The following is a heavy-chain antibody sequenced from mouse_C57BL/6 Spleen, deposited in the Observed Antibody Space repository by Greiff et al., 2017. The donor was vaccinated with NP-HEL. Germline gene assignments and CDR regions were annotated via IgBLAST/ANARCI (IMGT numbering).Heavy chain of an antibody. CDR2: IHPNSGST. J-gene: IGHJ1*03. CDR1: GYTFTSYW. V-gene: IGHV1-64*01. D-gene: IGHD1-1*01. Sequence: QVHVKQSGAELVKPGASVKLSCKASGYTFTSYWMHWVKQRPGQGLEWIGMIHPNSGSTNYNEKFKSKATLTVDKSSSTAYMQLSSLTSEDSAVYYCARERTVVAHWYFGGWGTGATVTVAS. CDR3: ARERTVVAHWYFGG.